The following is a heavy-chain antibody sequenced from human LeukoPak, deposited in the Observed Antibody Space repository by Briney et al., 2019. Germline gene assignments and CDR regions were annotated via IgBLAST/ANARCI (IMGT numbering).Heavy chain of an antibody. CDR3: ARDRGAVVVTAVDAFDI. Sequence: GGSLRLSCAASGFTFSDYYMSWIRQAPGKGLEWVSYISSSGSTIYYADSVKGRFTISRDNANNSLYLQMNSLRAEDTAVYYCARDRGAVVVTAVDAFDIWGQGTMVTVSS. D-gene: IGHD2-21*02. J-gene: IGHJ3*02. CDR2: ISSSGSTI. V-gene: IGHV3-11*01. CDR1: GFTFSDYY.